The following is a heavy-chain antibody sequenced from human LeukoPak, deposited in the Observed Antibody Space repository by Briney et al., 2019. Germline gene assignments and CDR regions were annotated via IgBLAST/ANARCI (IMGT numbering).Heavy chain of an antibody. V-gene: IGHV3-66*01. Sequence: GGSLRLSCAASGFTVSRNYMSWVRQAPGKGLEWVSIIYSGGSAYYADSVKGRFTISRDRSKNSVYLQMNSLRPDDTALYYCAKDGGRYRFDFWGQGTMVTVSS. CDR1: GFTVSRNY. CDR2: IYSGGSA. D-gene: IGHD3-16*02. J-gene: IGHJ4*02. CDR3: AKDGGRYRFDF.